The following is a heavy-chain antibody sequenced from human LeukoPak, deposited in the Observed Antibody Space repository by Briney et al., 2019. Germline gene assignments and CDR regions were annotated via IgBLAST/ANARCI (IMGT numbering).Heavy chain of an antibody. Sequence: GGSLRLFCTASGFTFGDYAMSWFRQAPGKGLEWVGFIRSKAYGGTTEYAASVKGRFTISRDDSKSIAYLQMNSLKTEDTAAYYCTRDWPWLRWELLPVYYYYYMDVWGKGTTVTVSS. J-gene: IGHJ6*03. V-gene: IGHV3-49*03. CDR3: TRDWPWLRWELLPVYYYYYMDV. CDR1: GFTFGDYA. D-gene: IGHD1-26*01. CDR2: IRSKAYGGTT.